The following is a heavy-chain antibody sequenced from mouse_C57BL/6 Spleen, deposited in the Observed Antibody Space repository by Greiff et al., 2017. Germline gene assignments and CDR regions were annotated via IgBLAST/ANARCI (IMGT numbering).Heavy chain of an antibody. Sequence: QVQLQQPGAELVRPGTSVKLSCKASGYTFTSYWMHWVKQRPGQGLEWIGVIDPSDSYTNYNPQFKGKATLTVDTSSSTAYMQLSSLTSEDSAVYYCARSDYYGSSDFDYWGQGTTLTVSS. CDR3: ARSDYYGSSDFDY. CDR1: GYTFTSYW. J-gene: IGHJ2*01. D-gene: IGHD1-1*01. V-gene: IGHV1-59*01. CDR2: IDPSDSYT.